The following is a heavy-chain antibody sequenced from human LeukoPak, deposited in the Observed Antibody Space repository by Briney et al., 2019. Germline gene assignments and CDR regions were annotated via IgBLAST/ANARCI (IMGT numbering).Heavy chain of an antibody. J-gene: IGHJ4*02. CDR2: ISGSGGST. Sequence: GGSLRLSCAASGFTFSSYSMSWVRQAPGKGLEWVSFISGSGGSTYYADSVKGRFTISRDNSTHTPYLQTASHRAEGTAVIYFAKERAPRVTTGGFDYWGQGTLVTVSS. D-gene: IGHD4-17*01. V-gene: IGHV3-23*01. CDR1: GFTFSSYS. CDR3: AKERAPRVTTGGFDY.